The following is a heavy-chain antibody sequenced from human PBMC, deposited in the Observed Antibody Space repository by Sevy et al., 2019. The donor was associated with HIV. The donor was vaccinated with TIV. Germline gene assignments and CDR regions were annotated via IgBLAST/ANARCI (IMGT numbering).Heavy chain of an antibody. CDR3: AKDSGYESGGYIPAY. CDR2: ISYNENGR. CDR1: GLSFGTYA. V-gene: IGHV3-30*18. Sequence: GGSLRLSCAASGLSFGTYAMHWVRQAPGKGLEWVAVISYNENGRYYGDSVKGQFTISRDNSRNTLYLQMNSLRAKDTAVYYCAKDSGYESGGYIPAYWGQGTLVTVSS. J-gene: IGHJ4*01. D-gene: IGHD3-22*01.